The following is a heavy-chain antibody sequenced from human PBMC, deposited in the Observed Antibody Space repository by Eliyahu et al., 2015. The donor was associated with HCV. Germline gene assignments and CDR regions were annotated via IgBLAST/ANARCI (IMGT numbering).Heavy chain of an antibody. CDR2: ISSSGSTI. CDR3: ARGLYSDSTGAFDI. Sequence: QVQLVESGGGLVKPGGSLRLSXAAXGFSFNAYYMTWMRQAPGKGLEWVXFISSSGSTIYYADSMKGRFTISRDNSKNLLYLQMNSLRAEDTAVYYCARGLYSDSTGAFDIWGRGTMVTVSS. J-gene: IGHJ3*02. CDR1: GFSFNAYY. V-gene: IGHV3-11*01. D-gene: IGHD3-22*01.